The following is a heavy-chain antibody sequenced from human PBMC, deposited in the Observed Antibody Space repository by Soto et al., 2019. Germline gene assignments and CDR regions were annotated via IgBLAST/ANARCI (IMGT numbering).Heavy chain of an antibody. CDR3: ARQYYDFWSGSYTGSSYFDL. J-gene: IGHJ2*01. D-gene: IGHD3-3*01. CDR2: IYPGDSDT. Sequence: GESLKISCKGSGYTFTDYWIGWVRQMPGKGLEWMGIIYPGDSDTKYSPSFQGHVTISVDESINTAYLQWGSLKASDSAMYYCARQYYDFWSGSYTGSSYFDLWGRGTLVTGSS. V-gene: IGHV5-51*01. CDR1: GYTFTDYW.